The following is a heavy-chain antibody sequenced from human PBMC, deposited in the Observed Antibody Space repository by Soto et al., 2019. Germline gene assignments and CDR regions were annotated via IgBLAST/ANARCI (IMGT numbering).Heavy chain of an antibody. CDR2: IYHSGST. CDR1: GGSISSGGYS. J-gene: IGHJ4*02. D-gene: IGHD3-22*01. Sequence: SETLSLTCTVSGGSISSGGYSWSWIRQPPGKGLEWIGYIYHSGSTYYNPSLKSRVTISVDTSKNQFSLKLSSVTAADKAVYYCARGDYYDSSGYYYQPFFYWGQGTLVTSPQ. CDR3: ARGDYYDSSGYYYQPFFY. V-gene: IGHV4-30-2*01.